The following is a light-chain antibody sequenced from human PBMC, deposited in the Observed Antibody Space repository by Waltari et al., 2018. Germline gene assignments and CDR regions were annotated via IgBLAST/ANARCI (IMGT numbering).Light chain of an antibody. CDR1: SSDGGGYDY. CDR2: DVT. Sequence: QSALTQPASVSGSPGQSITISCTGTSSDGGGYDYASWYQQHPGNAPKLMIFDVTKRPSGVSDRFSGSKSGNTASLTMSGLHTEDEADYYCASYTSSKTWVFGGGTKLTVL. CDR3: ASYTSSKTWV. J-gene: IGLJ3*02. V-gene: IGLV2-14*01.